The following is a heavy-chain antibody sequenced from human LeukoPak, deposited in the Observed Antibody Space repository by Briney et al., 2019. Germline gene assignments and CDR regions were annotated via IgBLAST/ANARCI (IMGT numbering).Heavy chain of an antibody. CDR3: AIEYDILTGYYDY. CDR2: INHSGST. Sequence: SETLSLTCAVYGGSFSGYYWSWIRQPPGKGLEWIGEINHSGSTNYNPSLKSRVTISVDTSKNQFSLKLSSVTAADTAVYYCAIEYDILTGYYDYWGQGTLVTVSS. J-gene: IGHJ4*02. V-gene: IGHV4-34*01. D-gene: IGHD3-9*01. CDR1: GGSFSGYY.